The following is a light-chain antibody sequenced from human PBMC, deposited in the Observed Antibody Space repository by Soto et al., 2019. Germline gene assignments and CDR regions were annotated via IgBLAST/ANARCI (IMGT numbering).Light chain of an antibody. CDR1: QSVSSSY. J-gene: IGKJ4*01. CDR2: GAS. Sequence: EIVLTQSPGTLSLSPGERATLSCRSSQSVSSSYLAWYQQKPGQAPRLLIYGASNRATGIPDRFSGSGSGTDFTLTISRLEPEDFAVYYCQQYGSPPPTFGGGTKVDI. V-gene: IGKV3-20*01. CDR3: QQYGSPPPT.